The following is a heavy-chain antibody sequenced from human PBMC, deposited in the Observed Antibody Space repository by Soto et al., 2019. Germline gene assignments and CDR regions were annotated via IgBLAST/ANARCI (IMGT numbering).Heavy chain of an antibody. Sequence: PSETLSLTCTVSGGSISSYYWSWIRQPPGKGLEWIGYIYYSGSTNYNPSLKSRVTISVDTSKNQFSLKLSSVTAADTAVYYCATGGDYGDYNYPTYYYMDVWGKGTTVTVSS. CDR1: GGSISSYY. CDR3: ATGGDYGDYNYPTYYYMDV. D-gene: IGHD4-17*01. V-gene: IGHV4-59*08. CDR2: IYYSGST. J-gene: IGHJ6*03.